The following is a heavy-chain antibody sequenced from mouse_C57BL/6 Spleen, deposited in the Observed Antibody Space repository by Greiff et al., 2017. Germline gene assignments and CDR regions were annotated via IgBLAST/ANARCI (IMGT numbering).Heavy chain of an antibody. Sequence: EVQLVESGGGLVQPKGSLKLSCAASGFSFNTYAMNWVRQAPGKGLEWVARIRSKSNNYATYYADSVKDRFTISRDDSESMLYLQMNNLKTEDTAMYYSVRQGSNLYYYAMDDWGKGTSVTVSS. CDR1: GFSFNTYA. V-gene: IGHV10-1*01. CDR3: VRQGSNLYYYAMDD. CDR2: IRSKSNNYAT. D-gene: IGHD2-5*01. J-gene: IGHJ4*01.